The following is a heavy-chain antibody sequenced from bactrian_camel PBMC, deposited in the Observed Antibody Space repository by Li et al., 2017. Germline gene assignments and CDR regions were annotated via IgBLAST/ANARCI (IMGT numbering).Heavy chain of an antibody. J-gene: IGHJ4*01. CDR3: AARNPKFGLSTKGYDYNY. V-gene: IGHV3S1*01. Sequence: HVQLVESGGGSVQAGGSLRLSCRASGYTYNGVSMGWFRQAAGKGREGVAFITTSGGGKTVYADSVEDRFTISLDSAENMWYLQMDSLKPEDTAMYHCAARNPKFGLSTKGYDYNYWGHGTQVTVS. CDR1: GYTYNGVS. D-gene: IGHD1*01. CDR2: ITTSGGGKT.